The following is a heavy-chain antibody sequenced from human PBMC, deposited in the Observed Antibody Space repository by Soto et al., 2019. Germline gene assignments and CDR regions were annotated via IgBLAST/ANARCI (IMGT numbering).Heavy chain of an antibody. V-gene: IGHV1-3*01. CDR3: ARAGDEYGSGTYFDY. J-gene: IGHJ4*02. CDR2: INAGNGNT. Sequence: ASVKVSCKASGYTLTRYAMHWVSQAPGQRLEWMGWINAGNGNTKYSQKFQGRVTITRDTSASTAYMELSSLRSEDTAVYYCARAGDEYGSGTYFDYWGQGTLVTVSS. D-gene: IGHD3-10*01. CDR1: GYTLTRYA.